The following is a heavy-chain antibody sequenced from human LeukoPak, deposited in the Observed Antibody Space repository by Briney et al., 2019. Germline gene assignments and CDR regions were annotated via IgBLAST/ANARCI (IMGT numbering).Heavy chain of an antibody. D-gene: IGHD3-10*01. V-gene: IGHV3-23*01. CDR1: GFTFSSYA. CDR2: ISGSGGST. Sequence: PGGSLRLSCAASGFTFSSYAMSWVRQAPGKGLEWVSAISGSGGSTYHADSVKGRFTISRDNSKNTLYLQMNSLRAEDTAVYYCAKDPRYGSGSYFDYWGQGTLVTVSS. J-gene: IGHJ4*02. CDR3: AKDPRYGSGSYFDY.